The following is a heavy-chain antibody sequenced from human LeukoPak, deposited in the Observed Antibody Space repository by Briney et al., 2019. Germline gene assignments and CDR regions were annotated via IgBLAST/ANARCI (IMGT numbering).Heavy chain of an antibody. CDR3: ARSPRSMVRGVITHDY. Sequence: GGSPRLSCAASGFTFDDYGMSCVRQAPGKGLEWVSGINWNGGSTGYADSVKGRFTISRDNAKNSLYLQMNSLRAEDTAVYYCARSPRSMVRGVITHDYWGQGTLVTVSS. J-gene: IGHJ4*02. D-gene: IGHD3-10*01. CDR1: GFTFDDYG. V-gene: IGHV3-20*04. CDR2: INWNGGST.